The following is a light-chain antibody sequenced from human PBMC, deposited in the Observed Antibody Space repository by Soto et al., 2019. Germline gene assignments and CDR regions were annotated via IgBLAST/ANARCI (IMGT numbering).Light chain of an antibody. Sequence: QSVLTQPPSASGTPGQRVTISCSGSTSNIGTNYVNWYQQLPGTAPKLLIYGHDKRPSGVPDRFSGSKSGTSASLAISGLQSEDEADYYCAAWDDSLNGLVFGGGTKLTVL. J-gene: IGLJ2*01. CDR1: TSNIGTNY. V-gene: IGLV1-44*01. CDR3: AAWDDSLNGLV. CDR2: GHD.